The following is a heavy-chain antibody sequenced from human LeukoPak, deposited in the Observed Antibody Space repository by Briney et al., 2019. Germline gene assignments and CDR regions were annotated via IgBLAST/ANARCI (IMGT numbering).Heavy chain of an antibody. Sequence: GGSLRLSCAASGFTFSNAWMSWVRQAPGKGLEWVGRIKSKTDGGTTDYAAPVKGRFTISRDGSKNTLYLQMNSLKTEDTAVYYCTTEHCGGDCYSPAFDIWGQGTMVTVSS. CDR2: IKSKTDGGTT. CDR1: GFTFSNAW. V-gene: IGHV3-15*01. D-gene: IGHD2-21*01. CDR3: TTEHCGGDCYSPAFDI. J-gene: IGHJ3*02.